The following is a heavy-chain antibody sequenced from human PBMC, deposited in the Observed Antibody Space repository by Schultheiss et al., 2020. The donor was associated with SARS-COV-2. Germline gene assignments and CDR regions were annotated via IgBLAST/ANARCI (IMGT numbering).Heavy chain of an antibody. CDR3: ARDHKIVLMVYATDSYYFDY. D-gene: IGHD2-8*01. V-gene: IGHV3-7*01. CDR1: EFTFSSYW. J-gene: IGHJ4*02. Sequence: GGSLRLSCAASEFTFSSYWMSWVRQAPGKGLEWVANIKQDGSEKYYVDSVKGRFTISRDNAKNTLYLQMNSLRAEDTAVYYCARDHKIVLMVYATDSYYFDYWGQGTRVNVS. CDR2: IKQDGSEK.